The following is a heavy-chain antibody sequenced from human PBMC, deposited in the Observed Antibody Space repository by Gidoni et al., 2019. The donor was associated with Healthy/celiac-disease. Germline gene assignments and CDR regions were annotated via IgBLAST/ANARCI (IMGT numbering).Heavy chain of an antibody. Sequence: QVQLVESGGGVVQPGRSLILSCAASGFTFRSYAMHWVRQAPGKGLEWVAVISYDGSNKYYADSVKGRFTISRDNSKNTLYLQMNSLRAEDTAVYYCARDFVGGDSSGSFDLWGRGTLVTVSS. J-gene: IGHJ2*01. CDR1: GFTFRSYA. CDR3: ARDFVGGDSSGSFDL. D-gene: IGHD6-19*01. V-gene: IGHV3-30-3*01. CDR2: ISYDGSNK.